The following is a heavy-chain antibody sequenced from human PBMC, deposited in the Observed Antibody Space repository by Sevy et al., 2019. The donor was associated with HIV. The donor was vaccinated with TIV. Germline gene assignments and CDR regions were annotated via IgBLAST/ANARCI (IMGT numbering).Heavy chain of an antibody. V-gene: IGHV3-64*01. Sequence: GGSLRLSCAASGFTFSSYAMHWVRQAPGKGLEYVSAISTNGGSTYYANSVKGRFTISRDNSKNTLYLQMGSLRAEDMAVYYCARGGWYYQSDAFDIWGQGTMVTVSS. D-gene: IGHD2-15*01. CDR1: GFTFSSYA. CDR2: ISTNGGST. J-gene: IGHJ3*02. CDR3: ARGGWYYQSDAFDI.